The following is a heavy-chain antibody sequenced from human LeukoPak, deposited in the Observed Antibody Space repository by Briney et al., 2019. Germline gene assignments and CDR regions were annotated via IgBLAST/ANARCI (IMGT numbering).Heavy chain of an antibody. CDR1: GYTFTSYD. V-gene: IGHV1-8*01. J-gene: IGHJ6*02. CDR2: MNPNSGNT. CDR3: ARRIAAAGPYYYYYGMDV. Sequence: ASVTVSCKASGYTFTSYDINWVRQATGQGLEWMGWMNPNSGNTGYAQKFQGRVTMTRNTSISTAYMELSSLRSEDTAVYYCARRIAAAGPYYYYYGMDVWGQGTTVTVSS. D-gene: IGHD6-13*01.